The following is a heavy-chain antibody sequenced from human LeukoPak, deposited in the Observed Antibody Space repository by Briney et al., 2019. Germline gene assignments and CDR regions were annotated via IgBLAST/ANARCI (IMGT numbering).Heavy chain of an antibody. J-gene: IGHJ3*02. V-gene: IGHV4-30-2*01. D-gene: IGHD6-13*01. Sequence: SETLSLTCTVSGGSISSGGYYWSWIRQPPGKGLEWIGYIYHSGSTYYNPSLKSRVTISVDRSKNQFSLKLSSVTAADTAVYYCARGLIAARQPSSTNDAFDIWGQGTMVTVSS. CDR2: IYHSGST. CDR1: GGSISSGGYY. CDR3: ARGLIAARQPSSTNDAFDI.